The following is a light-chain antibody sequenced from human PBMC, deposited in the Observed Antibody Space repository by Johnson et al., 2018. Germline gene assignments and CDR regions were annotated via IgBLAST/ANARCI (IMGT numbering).Light chain of an antibody. V-gene: IGLV1-51*02. Sequence: QSVLTQPPSVSAAPGQKVTISCSGSSSNIGNNYVSWYQQLPGTAPKLLIYENNKRPSGIPDRISGSKSGTSATLGITGLQTGDESEYYCGTWDSSLSAGNVFGTGTKVRVL. CDR3: GTWDSSLSAGNV. J-gene: IGLJ1*01. CDR1: SSNIGNNY. CDR2: ENN.